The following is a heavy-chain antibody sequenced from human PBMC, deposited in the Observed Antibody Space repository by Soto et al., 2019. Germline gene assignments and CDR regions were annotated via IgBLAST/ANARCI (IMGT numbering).Heavy chain of an antibody. CDR1: GFTFSSYD. J-gene: IGHJ6*02. V-gene: IGHV3-13*01. Sequence: GGSLRLSCAASGFTFSSYDMHWVRQATGKGLEWVSAIGTAGDTYYPGSVKGRFTISRENAKNSLYLQMNSLRAEDTAVYYCARESGNWVYYYGMDVWGQGTTVTVSS. CDR2: IGTAGDT. D-gene: IGHD1-1*01. CDR3: ARESGNWVYYYGMDV.